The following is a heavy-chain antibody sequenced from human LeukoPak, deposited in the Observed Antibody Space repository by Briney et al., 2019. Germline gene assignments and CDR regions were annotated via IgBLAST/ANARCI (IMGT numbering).Heavy chain of an antibody. Sequence: DSVRGRFTISRDNSKNTLSLQMNSLRPEDTAVYYCAKDLGTGWSYDPYYFDYWGQGTLVTVSS. CDR3: AKDLGTGWSYDPYYFDY. J-gene: IGHJ4*02. D-gene: IGHD6-19*01. V-gene: IGHV3-30*02.